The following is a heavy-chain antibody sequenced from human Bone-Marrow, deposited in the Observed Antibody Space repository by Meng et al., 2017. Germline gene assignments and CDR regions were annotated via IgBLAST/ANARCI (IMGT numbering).Heavy chain of an antibody. V-gene: IGHV3-7*01. Sequence: GEPLKIPCAASGSIFSSDWTSWVRQAPGKGLEWVANRKQDGSEKYYADSVKGRFTISRDNAKSSLYLQMNRLRTEDTAVYYCARDHCSSTNCYLFYYYYGMDVWGQGTTVTVSS. D-gene: IGHD2-2*01. CDR2: RKQDGSEK. CDR1: GSIFSSDW. CDR3: ARDHCSSTNCYLFYYYYGMDV. J-gene: IGHJ6*02.